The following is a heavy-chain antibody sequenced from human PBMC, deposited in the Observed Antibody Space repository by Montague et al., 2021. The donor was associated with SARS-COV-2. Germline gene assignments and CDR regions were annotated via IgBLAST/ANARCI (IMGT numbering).Heavy chain of an antibody. V-gene: IGHV3-30-3*01. CDR2: ISYDGSNK. J-gene: IGHJ4*02. CDR3: ARGTAAGTNFDY. Sequence: LRLSCAASGFTFSNYAMHWVRQAPGKGLEWVAVISYDGSNKYYADSVKGRFTISRDNSKNTLYLQMNSLRAEDTAVYYCARGTAAGTNFDYWGQGTLVTVSS. D-gene: IGHD6-13*01. CDR1: GFTFSNYA.